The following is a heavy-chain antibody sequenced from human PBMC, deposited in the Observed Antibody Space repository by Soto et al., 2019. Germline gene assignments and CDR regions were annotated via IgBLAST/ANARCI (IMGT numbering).Heavy chain of an antibody. CDR2: INHSGST. D-gene: IGHD3-10*01. V-gene: IGHV4-30-2*01. J-gene: IGHJ6*02. Sequence: SETLSLTCAVSGGSISSGGYSWSWIRQPPGKGLEWIGEINHSGSTNYNPSLKSRVTISVDTSKNQFSLKLSSVTAADTAVYYCARVSAIYYYGMDVWGQGTTVTLSS. CDR3: ARVSAIYYYGMDV. CDR1: GGSISSGGYS.